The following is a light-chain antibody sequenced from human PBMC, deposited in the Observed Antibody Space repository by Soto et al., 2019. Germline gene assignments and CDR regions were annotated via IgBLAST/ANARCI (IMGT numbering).Light chain of an antibody. V-gene: IGKV1-9*01. CDR3: KQLFDSPIT. CDR2: AAS. Sequence: DIQLTQSPSFLSPYIGQSVTITCRSSQVISTSLAWYQVKPGKAPKLLIYAASTLESGVPSRFSATVSGTEFSLTITSLQTEDFATYYCKQLFDSPITFGKGTRLEIK. CDR1: QVISTS. J-gene: IGKJ5*01.